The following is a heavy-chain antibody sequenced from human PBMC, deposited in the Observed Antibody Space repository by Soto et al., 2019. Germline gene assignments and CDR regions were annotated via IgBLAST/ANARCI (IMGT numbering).Heavy chain of an antibody. J-gene: IGHJ6*02. D-gene: IGHD3-10*01. CDR2: ISSSSCYI. CDR1: GFTFSSYS. Sequence: GGSLRLSCAASGFTFSSYSMNWVCQAPGKGLEWVSSISSSSCYIYYADSVKGRFTISRDNAKNSLFLQMNSLRAEDTAVYYCARRSKGDYYGSGSYLGGMDVWGQGTTVTVS. CDR3: ARRSKGDYYGSGSYLGGMDV. V-gene: IGHV3-21*01.